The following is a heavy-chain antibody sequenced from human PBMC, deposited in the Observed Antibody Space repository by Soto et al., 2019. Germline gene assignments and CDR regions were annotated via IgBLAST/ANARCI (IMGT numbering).Heavy chain of an antibody. CDR1: GFTFSDYY. V-gene: IGHV3-11*01. Sequence: GGSLKISCAASGFTFSDYYMSSIRQAPGEGLEWVSHISSSGSTIYYADSVKGRFTISRDNAKNSLYLQMNSLRAEDTAVYYCARVGPPSDVWGQGTTVTVSS. CDR2: ISSSGSTI. CDR3: ARVGPPSDV. J-gene: IGHJ6*02.